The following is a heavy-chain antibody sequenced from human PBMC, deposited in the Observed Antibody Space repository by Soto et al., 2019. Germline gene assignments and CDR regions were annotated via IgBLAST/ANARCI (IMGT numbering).Heavy chain of an antibody. D-gene: IGHD3-22*01. J-gene: IGHJ4*02. CDR2: ISSNSNYI. CDR1: GFTFSSYS. CDR3: ARENYYYDRGGYFGY. V-gene: IGHV3-21*01. Sequence: EVQLVESGGGLVKPGGSLRLSCAASGFTFSSYSMNWVRQAPGKGLEWVSSISSNSNYIYYADSVKGRFTISRDNAKNSLYLQMNSLSPEDTAVYYCARENYYYDRGGYFGYWGQGTLVTASS.